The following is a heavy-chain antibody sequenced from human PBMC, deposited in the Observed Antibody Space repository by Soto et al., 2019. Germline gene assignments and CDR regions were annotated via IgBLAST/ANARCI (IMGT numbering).Heavy chain of an antibody. CDR2: IYHSGNT. V-gene: IGHV4-31*03. J-gene: IGHJ4*02. CDR3: ARARFQVLYGKPYFDS. CDR1: GGSISSGGYY. Sequence: TSETLSLTCTVSGGSISSGGYYWSWIRQHPGKGLEWIGYIYHSGNTYYNPSLKSRLTISVDTSKNHFSLMVDSVTAADTAVYYCARARFQVLYGKPYFDSWGQGTLVTVSS. D-gene: IGHD2-2*02.